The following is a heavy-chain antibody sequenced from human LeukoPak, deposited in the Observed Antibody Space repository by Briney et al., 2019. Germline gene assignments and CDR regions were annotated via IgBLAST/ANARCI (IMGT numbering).Heavy chain of an antibody. J-gene: IGHJ3*02. D-gene: IGHD1-26*01. CDR2: ISYDGTTK. CDR3: ARVRIVGSTYDAFDI. Sequence: GRSLRLSCAVSGFTFSTYAMHWVRQAPGKGLEWVAVISYDGTTKYHADSVKGRFTISRDNSKNTLYLQMNTLRAEDTAVYYCARVRIVGSTYDAFDIWGQGTMVTVSS. CDR1: GFTFSTYA. V-gene: IGHV3-30-3*01.